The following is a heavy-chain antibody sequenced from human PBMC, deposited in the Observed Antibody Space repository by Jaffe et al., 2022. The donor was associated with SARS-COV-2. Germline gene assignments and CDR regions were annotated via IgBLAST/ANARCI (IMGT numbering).Heavy chain of an antibody. CDR1: GFTFSSYG. Sequence: QVQLVESGGGVVQPGRSLRLSCAASGFTFSSYGMHWVRQAPGKGLEWVAVISYDGSNKYYADSVKGRFTISRDNSKNTLYLQMNSLRAEDTAVYYCAKGGYCTNGVCYRDPHRYYYGMDVWGQGTTVTVSS. CDR3: AKGGYCTNGVCYRDPHRYYYGMDV. J-gene: IGHJ6*02. D-gene: IGHD2-8*01. CDR2: ISYDGSNK. V-gene: IGHV3-30*18.